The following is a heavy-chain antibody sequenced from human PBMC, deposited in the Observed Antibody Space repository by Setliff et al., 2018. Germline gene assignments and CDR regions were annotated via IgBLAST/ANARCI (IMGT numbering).Heavy chain of an antibody. CDR1: GYTFAKYG. J-gene: IGHJ5*02. D-gene: IGHD2-15*01. V-gene: IGHV1-18*01. CDR2: ISGYNGYT. CDR3: ARDSPEMVAPPAAHCFDP. Sequence: ASVKVSCKAFGYTFAKYGTSWVRQAPGQGLEWMGWISGYNGYTVYAQKLQGRVTLTTDTSTGTAYMEPRSLRSDDTAVYYCARDSPEMVAPPAAHCFDPWGQGTLVTVSS.